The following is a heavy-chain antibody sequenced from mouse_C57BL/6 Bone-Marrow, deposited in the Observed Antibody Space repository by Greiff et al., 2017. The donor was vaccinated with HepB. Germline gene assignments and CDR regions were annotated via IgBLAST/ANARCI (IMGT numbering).Heavy chain of an antibody. CDR3: ARHGPYYYGDY. V-gene: IGHV5-6*01. J-gene: IGHJ2*01. D-gene: IGHD1-1*01. Sequence: EVHLVESGGDLVKPGGSLKLSCAASGFTFSSYGMSWVRQTPDKRLEWVATISSGGSYTYYPDSVKGRFTISRDNAKNTLYLQMSSLKSEDTAMYYCARHGPYYYGDYWGQGTTLTVSS. CDR1: GFTFSSYG. CDR2: ISSGGSYT.